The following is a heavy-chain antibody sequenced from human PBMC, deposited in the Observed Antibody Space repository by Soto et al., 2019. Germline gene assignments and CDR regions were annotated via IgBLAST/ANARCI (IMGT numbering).Heavy chain of an antibody. Sequence: EVQLVESGGGLVQPGGSLRLSCAASGFTFSSYSMNWVRQAPGKGLEWVSYISSSSRTIYYADSVKGRFTISRDNAKNSLYLQMNSLRAEDTAVYYCARWGMVVVRKYYYYYMDVWGKGTTVTVSS. CDR2: ISSSSRTI. D-gene: IGHD2-2*01. CDR1: GFTFSSYS. J-gene: IGHJ6*03. CDR3: ARWGMVVVRKYYYYYMDV. V-gene: IGHV3-48*01.